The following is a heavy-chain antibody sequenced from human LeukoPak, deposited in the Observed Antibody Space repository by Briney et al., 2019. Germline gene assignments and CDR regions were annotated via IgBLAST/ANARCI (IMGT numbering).Heavy chain of an antibody. CDR3: ARDLAEYYDLADD. J-gene: IGHJ4*02. CDR1: GFTFSSYG. V-gene: IGHV3-33*01. Sequence: PGRSLRLSCAASGFTFSSYGMHWVRQAPGKGLEWVAVIWYDGSNKYYADSVKGRFTISRDNSKNTLYLQMNSLRDEDTAVYYCARDLAEYYDLADDWGQGTPVTVSS. D-gene: IGHD3-22*01. CDR2: IWYDGSNK.